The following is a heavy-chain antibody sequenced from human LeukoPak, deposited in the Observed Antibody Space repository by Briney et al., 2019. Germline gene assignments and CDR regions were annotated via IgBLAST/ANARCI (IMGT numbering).Heavy chain of an antibody. D-gene: IGHD2-2*01. CDR3: AKVEWDCSSTSCYATLFDY. Sequence: PGGSLRLSCAASGFTFSSYGMHWVRQAPGKGLEGVAFIRYDGSNKYYADSVKGRFTISRDNSKNTLYLQMNSRRAEDTAVYYCAKVEWDCSSTSCYATLFDYWGQGTLVTVSS. J-gene: IGHJ4*02. CDR2: IRYDGSNK. CDR1: GFTFSSYG. V-gene: IGHV3-30*02.